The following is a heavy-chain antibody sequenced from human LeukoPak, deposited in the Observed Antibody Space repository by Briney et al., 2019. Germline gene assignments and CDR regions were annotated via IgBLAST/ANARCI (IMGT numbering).Heavy chain of an antibody. J-gene: IGHJ5*02. D-gene: IGHD6-13*01. V-gene: IGHV3-21*01. CDR2: ISSSSSYI. Sequence: GGSLRLSCAASGFTFSSYSMNWVRQAPGKGLEWVSSISSSSSYIYYADSVKGRFTISRDNAKNSLYLQMNSLRAEDTAVYYCARPGKPGAAAEDWFDPWGQGTLVTVSS. CDR3: ARPGKPGAAAEDWFDP. CDR1: GFTFSSYS.